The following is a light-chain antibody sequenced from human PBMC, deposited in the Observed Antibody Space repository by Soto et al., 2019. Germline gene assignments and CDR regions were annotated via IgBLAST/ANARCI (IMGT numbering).Light chain of an antibody. CDR1: QTLGGNK. J-gene: IGKJ2*01. CDR2: GAS. Sequence: EIVLTQSPGTLSLSPGERATLSCRASQTLGGNKIAWYQQKPGQAPRLLIYGASIRATGIPDRFTGSGSGADFTLTIRRLEPEDFAVYYCQQYGSSVMYTFGQGTKLEIK. CDR3: QQYGSSVMYT. V-gene: IGKV3-20*01.